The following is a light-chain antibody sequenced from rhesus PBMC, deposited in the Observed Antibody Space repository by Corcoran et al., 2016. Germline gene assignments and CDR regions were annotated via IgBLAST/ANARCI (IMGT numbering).Light chain of an antibody. CDR1: QSISSW. CDR3: KQYSSSLT. CDR2: KVS. V-gene: IGKV1-22*01. J-gene: IGKJ4*01. Sequence: DIQMTQSPSSLSASVGDTVTITCRASQSISSWLAWYQQKPGKAPNLLSYKVSTLQSGVPSRFSGSGSGTDFPLTISSLQSEDFATYYCKQYSSSLTFGGGTKVEIK.